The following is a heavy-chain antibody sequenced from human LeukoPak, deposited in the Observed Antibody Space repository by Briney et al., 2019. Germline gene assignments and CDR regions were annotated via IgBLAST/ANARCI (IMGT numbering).Heavy chain of an antibody. J-gene: IGHJ4*02. CDR3: ARGFDDSSGYYFDY. CDR1: GFTFSSYG. V-gene: IGHV3-33*01. D-gene: IGHD3-22*01. Sequence: GRSLRLSCAASGFTFSSYGMHWVRQAPGKGLEWVAVIWYDGSNKYYADSVKGRLTISRDNSKNTLYLQMNSLRAEDTAVYYCARGFDDSSGYYFDYWGQGTLVTVSS. CDR2: IWYDGSNK.